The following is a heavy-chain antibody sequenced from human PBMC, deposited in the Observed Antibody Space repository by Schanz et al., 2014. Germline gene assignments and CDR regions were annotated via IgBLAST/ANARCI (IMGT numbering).Heavy chain of an antibody. CDR3: ARIGGSVFDY. Sequence: EVHLLESGGGLVEPGGSLRLSCTASGFTFSSYSMNWVRQAPGKGLEWVSYVSRSTPDIYYADSVKGRFTISRDNSKISLYLQMNSLRAEDTAVYYCARIGGSVFDYWAQGTLVTVSP. CDR1: GFTFSSYS. V-gene: IGHV3-21*04. J-gene: IGHJ4*02. CDR2: VSRSTPDI. D-gene: IGHD3-10*01.